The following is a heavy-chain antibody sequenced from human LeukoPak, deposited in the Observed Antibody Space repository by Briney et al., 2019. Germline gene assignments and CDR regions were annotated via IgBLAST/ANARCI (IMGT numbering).Heavy chain of an antibody. V-gene: IGHV3-23*01. CDR3: ALGAYYDILTGYSPFDY. J-gene: IGHJ4*02. D-gene: IGHD3-9*01. CDR2: ISESGSRT. Sequence: GGSLRLSCAVSGFRFSDYAMSWVRQAPGEGLEWVSAISESGSRTYYADSVKGRFTISRDNSKNTLLLHMTSLRVEDTAVYYCALGAYYDILTGYSPFDYWGQGTLVTVSS. CDR1: GFRFSDYA.